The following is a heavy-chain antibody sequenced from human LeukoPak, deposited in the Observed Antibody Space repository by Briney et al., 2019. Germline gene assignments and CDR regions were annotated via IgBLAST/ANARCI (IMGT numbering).Heavy chain of an antibody. V-gene: IGHV3-30*18. CDR2: ISYDGSNK. J-gene: IGHJ4*02. D-gene: IGHD3-16*01. CDR1: GFTFSSYG. Sequence: GGSLRLSCAASGFTFSSYGMHWVRQAPGKGLEWVAVISYDGSNKYYADSVKGRFTISRDNSKNTLYLQMYSLRAEDTAVYYCAKDRRRLWGSSFDYWGQGTLVTVSS. CDR3: AKDRRRLWGSSFDY.